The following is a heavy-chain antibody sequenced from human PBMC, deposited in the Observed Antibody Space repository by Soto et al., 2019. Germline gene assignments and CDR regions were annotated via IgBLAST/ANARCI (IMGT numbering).Heavy chain of an antibody. D-gene: IGHD3-3*01. V-gene: IGHV3-23*01. CDR3: AKDPTYYDFWSGYHDPLDY. Sequence: EVQLLESGGGLVQPGGSLRLSCAASGFTFSSYAMSWVRQAPGKGLEWVSAISGSGGSTYYADSVKGRFTISRDNSKNTLYLQMNSLRAEDTAVYYCAKDPTYYDFWSGYHDPLDYWGQGTLVTVSS. CDR2: ISGSGGST. J-gene: IGHJ4*02. CDR1: GFTFSSYA.